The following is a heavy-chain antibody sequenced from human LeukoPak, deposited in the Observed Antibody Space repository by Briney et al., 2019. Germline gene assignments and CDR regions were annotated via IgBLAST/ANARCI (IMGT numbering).Heavy chain of an antibody. V-gene: IGHV3-11*01. J-gene: IGHJ4*02. CDR2: ITNGGDTI. CDR1: GFTFSDYY. Sequence: GGSLRLSCAASGFTFSDYYMTWIRQAPGKGLEWIAYITNGGDTIYYADSVKGRFTISRDNAQNSLFLQMNSLRAEDTAVYYCARDEVYWGQGTLVTVSS. CDR3: ARDEVY.